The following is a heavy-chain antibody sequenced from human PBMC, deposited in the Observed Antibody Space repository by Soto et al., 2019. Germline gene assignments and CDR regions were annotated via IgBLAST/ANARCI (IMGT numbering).Heavy chain of an antibody. V-gene: IGHV5-51*01. CDR2: IFPGDSDT. D-gene: IGHD6-13*01. Sequence: GESLQISCKGSGYNFANYWIGWVRQMPGKGLERIGMIFPGDSDTKNSPSLQGQITMSVDKSDSSAYLQWRSLKASDTAMYYCAAGYTTGHDAFDIWGQGKMVTVSS. J-gene: IGHJ3*02. CDR3: AAGYTTGHDAFDI. CDR1: GYNFANYW.